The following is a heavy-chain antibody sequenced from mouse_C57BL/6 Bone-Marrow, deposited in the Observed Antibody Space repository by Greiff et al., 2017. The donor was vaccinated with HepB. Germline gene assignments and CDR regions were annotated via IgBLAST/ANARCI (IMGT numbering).Heavy chain of an antibody. D-gene: IGHD1-1*01. CDR1: GYTFTEYT. CDR3: ARHELDYYGSSSWFAY. CDR2: FYPGSGSI. Sequence: VKLMESGAELVKPGASVKLSCKASGYTFTEYTIHWVKQRSGQGLEWIGWFYPGSGSIKYNEKFKDKATLTADKSSSTVYMELSRLTSEDSAVYFCARHELDYYGSSSWFAYWGQGTLVTVSA. V-gene: IGHV1-62-2*01. J-gene: IGHJ3*01.